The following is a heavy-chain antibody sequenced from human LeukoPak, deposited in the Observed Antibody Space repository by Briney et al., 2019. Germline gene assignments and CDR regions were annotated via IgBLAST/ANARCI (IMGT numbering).Heavy chain of an antibody. Sequence: PGGSLRLSCAASGLTFSSYSMNWVRQAPGKGLEWVSSISSSSSYIYYADSVKGRFTISRDNAKNSLYLQMNSLRAEDTAVYYCARDPRDYYDSSGARNDEYWGQGTLVTVSS. J-gene: IGHJ4*02. CDR1: GLTFSSYS. CDR3: ARDPRDYYDSSGARNDEY. V-gene: IGHV3-21*01. CDR2: ISSSSSYI. D-gene: IGHD3-22*01.